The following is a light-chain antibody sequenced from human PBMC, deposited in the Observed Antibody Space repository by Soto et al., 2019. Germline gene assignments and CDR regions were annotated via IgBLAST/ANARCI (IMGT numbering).Light chain of an antibody. V-gene: IGKV3-20*01. CDR2: DAS. CDR1: HSVRSDY. J-gene: IGKJ4*01. Sequence: EIVLTQSPGTLSLSPGERATLSCRASHSVRSDYLAWYQQKPGQPPRLLIYDASNRAAGVPDRFSGSGSGTDFTLTISRLEPEDFAVYYCQQYSSSPLTFGGGTKVDIK. CDR3: QQYSSSPLT.